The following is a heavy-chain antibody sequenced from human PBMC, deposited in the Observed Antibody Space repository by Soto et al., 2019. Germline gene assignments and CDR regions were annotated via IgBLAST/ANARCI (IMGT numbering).Heavy chain of an antibody. V-gene: IGHV4-61*01. D-gene: IGHD3-22*01. CDR3: ARVKTPNYYDTRGYYYFDY. CDR2: IYYSGST. Sequence: PSETLSLTCTVSGGSVSSGSYDWSWIRQPPGKGLEWIGYIYYSGSTKYNPSLKSRITISVDTSKNQFSLRLSSVTAADTAVYYCARVKTPNYYDTRGYYYFDYWGQGTLVTVPS. J-gene: IGHJ4*02. CDR1: GGSVSSGSYD.